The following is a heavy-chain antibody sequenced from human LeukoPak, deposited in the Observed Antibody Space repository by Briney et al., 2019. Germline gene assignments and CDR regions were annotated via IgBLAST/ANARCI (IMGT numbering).Heavy chain of an antibody. D-gene: IGHD6-13*01. Sequence: GSLRLSCAASGFTFSSYGMNWVRQPPGKGLEWIGEINHSGSTNYNPSLKSRVTISVDTSKNQFSLKLSSVTAADTAVYYCARGSSSWYVKWFDPWGQGTLVTVSS. CDR3: ARGSSSWYVKWFDP. V-gene: IGHV4-34*01. J-gene: IGHJ5*02. CDR2: INHSGST. CDR1: GFTFSSYG.